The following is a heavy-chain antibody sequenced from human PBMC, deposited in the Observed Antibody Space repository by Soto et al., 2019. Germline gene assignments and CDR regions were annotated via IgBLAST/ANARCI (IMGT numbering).Heavy chain of an antibody. CDR2: IKFDGSTT. Sequence: EVQVVESGGGFVQPGGSLRLSCVASGFTFSTYWMHWVRQAPGKGLVWVSRIKFDGSTTSYADSVKGRFTISRDNAKNPVYLQMNSLRAEDTGVYYCASGLRNYSGVDVWGQGATVTVSS. CDR1: GFTFSTYW. CDR3: ASGLRNYSGVDV. D-gene: IGHD5-12*01. J-gene: IGHJ6*02. V-gene: IGHV3-74*01.